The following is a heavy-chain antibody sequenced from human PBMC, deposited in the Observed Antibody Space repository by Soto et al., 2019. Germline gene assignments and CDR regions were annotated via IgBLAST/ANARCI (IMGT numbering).Heavy chain of an antibody. CDR3: ARRPDGFDI. D-gene: IGHD6-6*01. CDR1: DGSFRGYQ. J-gene: IGHJ3*02. Sequence: QVQLQQWGAGLLRPSETLSLTCAVYDGSFRGYQWSCIRQSPGKGLEWIGEINRSGSTNYNPSLKSRVTISVDTSKNQFSLKVTSVTDADTAVYYCARRPDGFDIWGQGTMVTVSS. CDR2: INRSGST. V-gene: IGHV4-34*01.